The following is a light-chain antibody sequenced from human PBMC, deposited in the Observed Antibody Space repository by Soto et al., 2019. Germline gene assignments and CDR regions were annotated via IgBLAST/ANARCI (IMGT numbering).Light chain of an antibody. CDR2: DNN. J-gene: IGLJ3*02. CDR1: ISNVGNNY. Sequence: QSVLTQPPSVSAAPRQTVSISCSGNISNVGNNYVSWYQHVPGAAPKLLIYDNNKRPSGIPDRFSGSKSGTSATLGITGLQTGDEAYYYSETWDSRLSAVLFGGGTKLTDL. V-gene: IGLV1-51*01. CDR3: ETWDSRLSAVL.